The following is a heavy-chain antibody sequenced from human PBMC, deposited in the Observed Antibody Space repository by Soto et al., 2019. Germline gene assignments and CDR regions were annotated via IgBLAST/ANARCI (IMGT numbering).Heavy chain of an antibody. CDR3: ARGPVVVVPAAILGWFDP. CDR2: IIPIFGTA. J-gene: IGHJ5*02. D-gene: IGHD2-2*02. V-gene: IGHV1-69*01. Sequence: QVQLVQSGAEVKKPGSSVKVSCKASGGTFSSYAISWVRQAPGQGLEWMGGIIPIFGTANYAQKFQGRVTITADESTSTAYMELSSLRSEDMAVYYCARGPVVVVPAAILGWFDPWGQGTLVTVSS. CDR1: GGTFSSYA.